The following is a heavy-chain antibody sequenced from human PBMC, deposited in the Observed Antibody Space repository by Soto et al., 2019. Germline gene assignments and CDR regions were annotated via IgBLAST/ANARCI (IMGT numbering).Heavy chain of an antibody. V-gene: IGHV4-61*01. J-gene: IGHJ5*02. D-gene: IGHD2-15*01. CDR1: GGSVSSGSYY. CDR2: IYYSGST. Sequence: SETLSLTCTVSGGSVSSGSYYWSWIRQPPGKGLEWIGYIYYSGSTNYNPSLKSRVTISVDTSKNQFSLKLSSVTAADTAVYYCARSRGYCSGGSCYSGGDNWFDPWGQGTLVTVS. CDR3: ARSRGYCSGGSCYSGGDNWFDP.